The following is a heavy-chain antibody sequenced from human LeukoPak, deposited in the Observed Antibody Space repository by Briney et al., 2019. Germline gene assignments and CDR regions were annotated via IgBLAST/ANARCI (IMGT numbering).Heavy chain of an antibody. J-gene: IGHJ4*02. CDR3: ATRRRRGMIVVVITLFDY. CDR2: INHSGST. V-gene: IGHV4-34*01. D-gene: IGHD3-22*01. CDR1: GGSFSGYY. Sequence: SETLSLTCAVYGGSFSGYYWSWIRQPPGKGLEWIGEINHSGSTNYNPSLKSRVTISVDTSKNQFSLKLSSVTAADTAVYYCATRRRRGMIVVVITLFDYWGQGTLVTVSS.